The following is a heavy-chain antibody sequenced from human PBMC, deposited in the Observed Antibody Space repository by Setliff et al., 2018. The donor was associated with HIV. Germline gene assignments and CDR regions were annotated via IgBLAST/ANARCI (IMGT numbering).Heavy chain of an antibody. D-gene: IGHD5-12*01. CDR1: GGSISSGSYY. V-gene: IGHV4-39*01. CDR2: IYYSGST. Sequence: SETLSLTCTVAGGSISSGSYYWGWIRQPPGKGLEWIGSIYYSGSTYYNPSLKSRVTISVDTSKNQFSLKLSSVTAADTAVYYCARHASRDGYNFEYWGQGTLVTVSS. CDR3: ARHASRDGYNFEY. J-gene: IGHJ4*02.